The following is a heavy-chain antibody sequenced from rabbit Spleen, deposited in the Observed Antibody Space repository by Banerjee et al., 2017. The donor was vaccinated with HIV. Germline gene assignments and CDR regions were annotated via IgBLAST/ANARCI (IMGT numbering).Heavy chain of an antibody. CDR2: IDSETTHST. D-gene: IGHD4-1*01. CDR3: ARSGYVGWGGDGDLTGNKL. CDR1: GFSFSSSYD. V-gene: IGHV1S45*01. J-gene: IGHJ4*01. Sequence: QEQLVESGGNLITPGGSLTLTCTASGFSFSSSYDMSWVRQAPGKGLEWIAYIDSETTHSTYYASWAKGRFTISKISPTTVTLQMTSLTAADTATYFCARSGYVGWGGDGDLTGNKLWGPGTLVTVS.